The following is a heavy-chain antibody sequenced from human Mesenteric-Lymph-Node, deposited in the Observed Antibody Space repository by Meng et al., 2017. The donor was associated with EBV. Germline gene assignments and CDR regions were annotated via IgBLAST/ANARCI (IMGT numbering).Heavy chain of an antibody. CDR1: GGFISRGGFY. V-gene: IGHV4-39*07. CDR3: AGRGFYTLFDY. J-gene: IGHJ4*02. Sequence: QEAGPGLVKPSWLLSLTWTVSGGFISRGGFYWGWIRQPPGKGLEWMGRVSYSGTSSYNPSLRSRVTISADTSKNQFSLRLTSPTAADTAIYYCAGRGFYTLFDYWGQGTLVTVSS. D-gene: IGHD3-3*01. CDR2: VSYSGTS.